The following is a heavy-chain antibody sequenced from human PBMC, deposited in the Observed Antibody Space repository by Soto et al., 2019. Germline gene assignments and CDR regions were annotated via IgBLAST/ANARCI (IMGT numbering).Heavy chain of an antibody. D-gene: IGHD3-9*01. Sequence: PSETLSLTCTVSDDFISSYYWNWIRQPAGKGLEWIGRVSTSGATNYNPSLESRVTMSVDTSKKQSSLKLTSVTAADKAVYFCAIADSEVLTGSYTLDVWGQGTTVTVSS. CDR1: DDFISSYY. V-gene: IGHV4-4*07. CDR3: AIADSEVLTGSYTLDV. J-gene: IGHJ6*02. CDR2: VSTSGAT.